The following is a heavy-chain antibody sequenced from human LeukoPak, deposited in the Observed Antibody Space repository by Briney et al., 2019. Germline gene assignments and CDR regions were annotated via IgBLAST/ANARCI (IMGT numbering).Heavy chain of an antibody. V-gene: IGHV3-23*01. CDR3: ARRVGGTPDS. J-gene: IGHJ5*01. CDR2: IGGDGRST. CDR1: GFTFTNHA. D-gene: IGHD1-26*01. Sequence: GGSLRLSCAASGFTFTNHAMTWVRQAPGEGLEWVSAIGGDGRSTDYADSVKGRFTISRDNSKNTLYLQMNSLRAEDTALYYCARRVGGTPDSCSLGTLVTVSS.